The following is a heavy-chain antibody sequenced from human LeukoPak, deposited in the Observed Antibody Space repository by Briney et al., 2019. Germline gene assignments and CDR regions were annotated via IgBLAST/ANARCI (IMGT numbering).Heavy chain of an antibody. V-gene: IGHV1-69*04. CDR2: IIPILGIA. CDR1: GGTFSSYA. J-gene: IGHJ4*02. D-gene: IGHD6-19*01. CDR3: AGQRSHSSGWY. Sequence: GSSVKVSCKASGGTFSSYAISWVRQAPGQGLEWLGRIIPILGIANSAQKLQGRVTINADKSTSTAYMELGSLGSEDTAVYYCAGQRSHSSGWYWGQGTLVTVSS.